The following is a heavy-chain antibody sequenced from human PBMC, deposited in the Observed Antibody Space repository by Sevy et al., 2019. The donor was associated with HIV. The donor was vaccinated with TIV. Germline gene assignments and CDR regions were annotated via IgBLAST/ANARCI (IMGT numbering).Heavy chain of an antibody. J-gene: IGHJ6*02. CDR3: ARMGGLTDYGMDV. V-gene: IGHV4-61*01. CDR1: GGSVTSGSYY. D-gene: IGHD1-26*01. CDR2: ISYTGTT. Sequence: SETLSLTCTVSGGSVTSGSYYWTWIRQPPGKGLECIGYISYTGTTNYNPSLKSRVTISVDTSKKQFSLKLSSVTAADTAMYYCARMGGLTDYGMDVWGQGTTVTVSS.